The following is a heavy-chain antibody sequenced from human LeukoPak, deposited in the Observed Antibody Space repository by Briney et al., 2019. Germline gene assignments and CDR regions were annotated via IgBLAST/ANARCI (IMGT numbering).Heavy chain of an antibody. CDR3: GRGRVRYYFDY. Sequence: SGGSLRLSCAASGFTFSSYWMSWVRQAPGKGLEWVANLKQDGSEKYYVDSVKGRFTISRDNAKNSLYLQMNSLRAEDTAVYYCGRGRVRYYFDYWGQGTLVTVSS. V-gene: IGHV3-7*01. J-gene: IGHJ4*02. CDR2: LKQDGSEK. CDR1: GFTFSSYW. D-gene: IGHD3-10*01.